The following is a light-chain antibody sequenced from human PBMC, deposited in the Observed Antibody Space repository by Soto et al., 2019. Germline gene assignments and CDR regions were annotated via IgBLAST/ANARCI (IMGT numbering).Light chain of an antibody. V-gene: IGKV3-20*01. CDR3: QQYCSSPPYT. J-gene: IGKJ2*01. CDR1: QSVSSSY. CDR2: GAS. Sequence: EIVLTQSPGTLSLSPGERATLSCRASQSVSSSYSAWYQQKPGQAPRLLIYGASSRATGIPDRFSGSGSGTDFTLTISRLEPEDFAVYYCQQYCSSPPYTFGQGTKLEIK.